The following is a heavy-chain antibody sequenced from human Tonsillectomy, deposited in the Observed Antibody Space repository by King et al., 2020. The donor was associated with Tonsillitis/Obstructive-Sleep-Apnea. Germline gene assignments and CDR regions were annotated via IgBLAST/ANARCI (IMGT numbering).Heavy chain of an antibody. Sequence: QLQESGPGLVKPSQTLSLTCTVSVGSISSGGYYWSWIRQHPGKGLEWIGYIYYSGSTYYNPSLKSLVTISVDTSKNQFSLKLSSVTAADTAVYYCARATYYDFWSGGPAFDIWGQGTMVTVSS. V-gene: IGHV4-31*01. CDR2: IYYSGST. J-gene: IGHJ3*02. D-gene: IGHD3-3*01. CDR3: ARATYYDFWSGGPAFDI. CDR1: VGSISSGGYY.